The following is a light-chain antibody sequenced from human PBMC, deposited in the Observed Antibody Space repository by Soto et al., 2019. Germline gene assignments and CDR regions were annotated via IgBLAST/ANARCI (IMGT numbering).Light chain of an antibody. J-gene: IGKJ1*01. CDR1: QSIISY. Sequence: DIQMTQSPSSLSASVGYRVTITCRASQSIISYLNWYQQKPGKAPKLLIYAASSLQSGVPSRFSGSGSGTDFTLTISSLQPEDFATYYCQQSYSTPRTFGQRTKVDIK. CDR2: AAS. V-gene: IGKV1-39*01. CDR3: QQSYSTPRT.